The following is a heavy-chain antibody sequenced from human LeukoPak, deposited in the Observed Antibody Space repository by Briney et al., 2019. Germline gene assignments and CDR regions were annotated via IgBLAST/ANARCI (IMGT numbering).Heavy chain of an antibody. Sequence: GGSLRLSCAASGFTFSSYAMSWVRQAPGKGPEWVSVISGSGGSTHYADSVKGRFTISRDNSKNTLYLQMNSLRAEDTAVYYCAKDASPNPMPLFDYWGQGALVTVSS. CDR2: ISGSGGST. V-gene: IGHV3-23*01. CDR1: GFTFSSYA. J-gene: IGHJ4*02. D-gene: IGHD2-2*01. CDR3: AKDASPNPMPLFDY.